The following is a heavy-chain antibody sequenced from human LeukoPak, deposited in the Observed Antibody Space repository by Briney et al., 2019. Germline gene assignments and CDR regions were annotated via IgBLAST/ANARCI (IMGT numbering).Heavy chain of an antibody. CDR3: ARGGPGYCSSTSCFTYGDY. Sequence: GRSLRLSCAASGFTFSSYGMHWVRQAPGKGLEWVAVIWYDGSNKYYADSVKGRFTISRDNSKNTLYLQMNGLRAEDTAVYYCARGGPGYCSSTSCFTYGDYWGQGTLVTVSS. CDR1: GFTFSSYG. CDR2: IWYDGSNK. D-gene: IGHD2-2*02. V-gene: IGHV3-33*01. J-gene: IGHJ4*02.